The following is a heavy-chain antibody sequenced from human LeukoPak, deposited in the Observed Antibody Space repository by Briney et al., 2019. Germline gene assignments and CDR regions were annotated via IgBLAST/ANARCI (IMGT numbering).Heavy chain of an antibody. Sequence: SVKVSCKASGGTFSSYAISWVRQAPGQGLEWVGGIIPFFGIANYAKKFQGRVTITADESTSTAYMELSSLRCDDTAVYYCARSSVNSSGWTDYFDYWGQGTLVTVSS. CDR3: ARSSVNSSGWTDYFDY. CDR2: IIPFFGIA. J-gene: IGHJ4*02. V-gene: IGHV1-69*13. CDR1: GGTFSSYA. D-gene: IGHD6-19*01.